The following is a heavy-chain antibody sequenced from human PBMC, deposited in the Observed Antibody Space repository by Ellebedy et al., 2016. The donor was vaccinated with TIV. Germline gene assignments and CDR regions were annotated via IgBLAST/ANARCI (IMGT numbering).Heavy chain of an antibody. J-gene: IGHJ2*01. CDR3: ARDGRRGYYWYFDV. Sequence: SETLSLTXTASGSPINSHYWSWIRQAPGKGLEWVGYVYNGESTNYKSSLKSRVSISIDTSKNQVSLKLRSVTAADTAVYYCARDGRRGYYWYFDVWGRGTMVTVSS. CDR2: VYNGEST. V-gene: IGHV4-59*11. D-gene: IGHD5-12*01. CDR1: GSPINSHY.